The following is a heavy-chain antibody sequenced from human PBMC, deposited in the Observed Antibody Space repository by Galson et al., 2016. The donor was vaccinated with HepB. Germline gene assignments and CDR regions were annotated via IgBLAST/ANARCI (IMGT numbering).Heavy chain of an antibody. CDR2: ISPYNGNS. J-gene: IGHJ4*02. V-gene: IGHV1-18*04. Sequence: VKVSCKASGYSFTSDGISWVRQAPGQGLEWIGWISPYNGNSSYAQKFQGRVTMTNDTSTSTAYMKLRSLRSDDTAVYYFAREGVCSGGSCYSGFDYWGQGTLVTVPS. D-gene: IGHD2-15*01. CDR1: GYSFTSDG. CDR3: AREGVCSGGSCYSGFDY.